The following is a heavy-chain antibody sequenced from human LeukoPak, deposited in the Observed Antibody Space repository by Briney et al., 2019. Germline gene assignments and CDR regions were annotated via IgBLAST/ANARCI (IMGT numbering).Heavy chain of an antibody. J-gene: IGHJ5*02. CDR3: AKDVRRCNGACT. Sequence: GGSLRLSCAASGFTFNTYSFSWVRQAPGKGLEWVSGISATGGDTYYADSVKGRFTISRDNSRNTVSLQMNSLRVDDTATYYCAKDVRRCNGACTWGQGTLVTVSS. CDR2: ISATGGDT. CDR1: GFTFNTYS. V-gene: IGHV3-23*01. D-gene: IGHD2-8*01.